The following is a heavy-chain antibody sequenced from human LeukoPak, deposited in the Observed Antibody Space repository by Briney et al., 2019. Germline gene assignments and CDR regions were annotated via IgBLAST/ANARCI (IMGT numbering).Heavy chain of an antibody. CDR2: IYYSGST. J-gene: IGHJ5*02. V-gene: IGHV4-39*07. D-gene: IGHD6-19*01. Sequence: PSETLSLTCTVSGGSISSSSYYWGWIRQPPGEGLEWIGSIYYSGSTNYNPPLKSRVTISVDTSKNQFSLKLSSVTAADTAVYYCARGLRSEVFIAVAKKATAVYNWFDPWGQGTLVTVSS. CDR1: GGSISSSSYY. CDR3: ARGLRSEVFIAVAKKATAVYNWFDP.